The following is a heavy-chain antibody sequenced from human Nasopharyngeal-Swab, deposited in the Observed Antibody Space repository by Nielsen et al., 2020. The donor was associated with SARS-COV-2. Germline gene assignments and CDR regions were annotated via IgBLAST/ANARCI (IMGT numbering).Heavy chain of an antibody. D-gene: IGHD3-16*02. J-gene: IGHJ4*02. V-gene: IGHV1-3*01. CDR2: INAGNGNT. Sequence: WVRQAPGQRLEWMGWINAGNGNTKYSQKFQGRVTITRDTSASTAYMELSSLRSEDTAVYYCASGGAGGVIVTYSFDYWGQGTLVTVSS. CDR3: ASGGAGGVIVTYSFDY.